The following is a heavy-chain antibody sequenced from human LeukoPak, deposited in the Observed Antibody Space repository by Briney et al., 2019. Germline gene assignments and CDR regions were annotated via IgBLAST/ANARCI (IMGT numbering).Heavy chain of an antibody. V-gene: IGHV1-69*06. CDR1: GGTFTSYA. J-gene: IGHJ5*02. CDR2: IIPIFGTA. D-gene: IGHD3-22*01. CDR3: ARSRKVVVTYNWFDL. Sequence: SVKLSCKSSGGTFTSYAISWVRQAPGQGLEWMGGIIPIFGTANYAQKFQGRVTITADKSTSTAYMELSSLRSEDTAVYYCARSRKVVVTYNWFDLWGQGTLVTVSS.